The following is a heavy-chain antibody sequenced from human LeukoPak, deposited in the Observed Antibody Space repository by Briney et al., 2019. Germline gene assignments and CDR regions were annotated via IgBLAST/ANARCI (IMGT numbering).Heavy chain of an antibody. J-gene: IGHJ4*02. Sequence: GSLRLSCAASGFTFNTYAMSWVRQAPWERLQWVSGISDSGGNTYYADSVRGRFTISRDDSKNTLYLQMNSLRAEDTAVYYCARHRSSWLIDYWGQGTLVTVSS. CDR3: ARHRSSWLIDY. D-gene: IGHD6-6*01. CDR2: ISDSGGNT. CDR1: GFTFNTYA. V-gene: IGHV3-23*01.